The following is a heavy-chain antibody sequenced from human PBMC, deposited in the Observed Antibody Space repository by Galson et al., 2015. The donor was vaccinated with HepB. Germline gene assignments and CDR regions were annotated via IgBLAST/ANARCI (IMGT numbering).Heavy chain of an antibody. V-gene: IGHV2-5*01. D-gene: IGHD3/OR15-3a*01. CDR3: AHRLSLMSGNYYDF. J-gene: IGHJ4*02. Sequence: PALVKPTQTLTLTCTLSGFSLSTSGVGVGWFRQPPGKALEWLALIKWNDDKRYSPSLKSRLTITKDTSKNQVVLTMTNMDPVDTATYFCAHRLSLMSGNYYDFWGQGTLVTVSS. CDR1: GFSLSTSGVG. CDR2: IKWNDDK.